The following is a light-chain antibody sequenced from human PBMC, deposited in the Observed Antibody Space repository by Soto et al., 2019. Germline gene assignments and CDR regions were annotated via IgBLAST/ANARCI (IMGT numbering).Light chain of an antibody. J-gene: IGKJ1*01. CDR3: QQYDNSVWT. V-gene: IGKV3-15*01. Sequence: EIVMTQLPATLSVSPGERAILSCRASQSVRSNLAWYQQKPGQAPRLLIYGASTRATGIPARCSGSGSGTEFTLTISSLQSEDLAVYYCQQYDNSVWTFGQGTKVDIK. CDR1: QSVRSN. CDR2: GAS.